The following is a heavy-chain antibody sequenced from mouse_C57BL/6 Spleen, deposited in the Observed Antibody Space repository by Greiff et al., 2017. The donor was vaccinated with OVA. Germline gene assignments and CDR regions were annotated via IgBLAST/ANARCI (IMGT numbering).Heavy chain of an antibody. CDR3: AKDGYGYDGFAY. J-gene: IGHJ3*01. D-gene: IGHD2-2*01. CDR2: ISSGRSTI. CDR1: GFTFSDYG. Sequence: EVMLVESGGGLVKPGGSLKLSCAASGFTFSDYGMHWVRQAPEKGLEWVAYISSGRSTIYYADTVKGRFPISRDNAKNTLFLQMTSLRSEDTAMYYCAKDGYGYDGFAYWGQGTLVTVSA. V-gene: IGHV5-17*01.